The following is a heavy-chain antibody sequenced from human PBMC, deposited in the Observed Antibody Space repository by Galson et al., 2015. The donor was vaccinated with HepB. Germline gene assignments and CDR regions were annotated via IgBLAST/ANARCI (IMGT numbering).Heavy chain of an antibody. D-gene: IGHD3-10*01. CDR2: ISANTGNT. J-gene: IGHJ6*03. CDR3: FVWFRHRYNYYYYMDV. CDR1: GYTFTSYG. V-gene: IGHV1-18*01. Sequence: SVKVSCKASGYTFTSYGISWVRQAPGQGLEWVGWISANTGNTNYAQKVQGRVTMTTDTSTSTAYMELRSLRSDDTAVYYCFVWFRHRYNYYYYMDVWGTGTTVTVSS.